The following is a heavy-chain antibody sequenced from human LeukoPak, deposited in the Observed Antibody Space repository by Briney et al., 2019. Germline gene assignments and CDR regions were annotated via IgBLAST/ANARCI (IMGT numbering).Heavy chain of an antibody. Sequence: GGSLRLSCAASGFTFSSYSMNWDRQAPGKGLEWVSSISSSSSYIYYADSVKGRFTISRDNAKNSLYLQMNSLRAEDTAVYYCARGSMGGYATKEYYFDYWGQGTLVTVSS. V-gene: IGHV3-21*04. CDR3: ARGSMGGYATKEYYFDY. D-gene: IGHD5-12*01. CDR2: ISSSSSYI. J-gene: IGHJ4*02. CDR1: GFTFSSYS.